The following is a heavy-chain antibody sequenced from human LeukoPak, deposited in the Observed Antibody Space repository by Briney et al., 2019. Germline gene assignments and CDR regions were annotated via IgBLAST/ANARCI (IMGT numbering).Heavy chain of an antibody. Sequence: PGGSLRLPCAASGFTLSSYAMSWVRQAPGKGLEWVAVISYDGSNKYYAVSVKGRFTISRDNSKNTLYLQMNSLRAEDTAVYYCASDILTGIDYWGQGTLVTVSS. CDR2: ISYDGSNK. D-gene: IGHD3-9*01. V-gene: IGHV3-30*03. J-gene: IGHJ4*02. CDR3: ASDILTGIDY. CDR1: GFTLSSYA.